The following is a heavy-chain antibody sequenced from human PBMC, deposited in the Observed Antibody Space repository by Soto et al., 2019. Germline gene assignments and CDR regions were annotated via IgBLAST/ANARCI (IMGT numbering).Heavy chain of an antibody. CDR3: ARTIAAAGGRRYFDL. CDR2: IKSSSSYT. D-gene: IGHD6-13*01. CDR1: GFTFSDYY. Sequence: QVQLVESGGGLVKPGGSLRLSCAASGFTFSDYYMSWIRQAPGKGLEWVSYIKSSSSYTNYADSVKGRFTISRDNAKNSLYLQMNSLRAEDTAVYYCARTIAAAGGRRYFDLWGRGTLVTVSS. V-gene: IGHV3-11*05. J-gene: IGHJ2*01.